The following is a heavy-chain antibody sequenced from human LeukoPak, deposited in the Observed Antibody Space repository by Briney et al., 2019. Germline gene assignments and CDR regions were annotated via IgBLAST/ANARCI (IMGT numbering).Heavy chain of an antibody. J-gene: IGHJ4*02. D-gene: IGHD2-15*01. CDR3: ARVVCSGGSCYSYY. CDR2: INHSGST. Sequence: PSETLSLTCAVYGRSFSGYYWSWIRQPPGKGLEWIGEINHSGSTNYNPSLKSRVTISVDTSKNQFSLKLSSVTAADTAVYYCARVVCSGGSCYSYYWGQGTLVTVSS. CDR1: GRSFSGYY. V-gene: IGHV4-34*01.